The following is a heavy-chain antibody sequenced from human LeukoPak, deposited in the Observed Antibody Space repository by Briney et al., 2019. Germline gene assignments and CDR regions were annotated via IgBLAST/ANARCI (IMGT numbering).Heavy chain of an antibody. CDR1: GNTFTSYY. V-gene: IGHV1-46*01. D-gene: IGHD1-26*01. CDR2: INPSGDST. Sequence: GASVKVSCKASGNTFTSYYMHWVRQAPGQGLEWMGIINPSGDSTSYAQKFQGRVTMTRDTSTSTVYMELRNLKSDDTAVYYCARSGGYYFYMDVWGKGTTVTVSS. CDR3: ARSGGYYFYMDV. J-gene: IGHJ6*03.